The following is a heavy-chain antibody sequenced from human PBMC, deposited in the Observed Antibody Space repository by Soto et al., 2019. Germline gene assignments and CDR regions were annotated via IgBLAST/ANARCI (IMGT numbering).Heavy chain of an antibody. CDR3: ARQTRTAIFDWFDP. D-gene: IGHD1-1*01. V-gene: IGHV1-3*01. CDR2: INAGNGNT. J-gene: IGHJ5*02. CDR1: GYTFTSYA. Sequence: ASVKVSCKASGYTFTSYAMHWVRQAPGQRLEWMGWINAGNGNTKYSQKFQGRVTITRDTSASTAYMELSSLRSEDTAVYYCARQTRTAIFDWFDPWGQGTLVTVSS.